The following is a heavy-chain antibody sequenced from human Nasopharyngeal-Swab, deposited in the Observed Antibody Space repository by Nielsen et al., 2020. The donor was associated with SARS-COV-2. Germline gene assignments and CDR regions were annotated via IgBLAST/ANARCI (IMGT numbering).Heavy chain of an antibody. CDR1: GYSFTSYW. CDR2: IYPGDSDT. Sequence: GESLQISCKGSGYSFTSYWIGWVRPMPGKGLEWMGVIYPGDSDTRYSPSFQGQVTISADKSISTAYLQWSSLKASDTAMYYCARSGLVGATFFDYWGQGTLVTVSS. CDR3: ARSGLVGATFFDY. J-gene: IGHJ4*02. D-gene: IGHD1-26*01. V-gene: IGHV5-51*03.